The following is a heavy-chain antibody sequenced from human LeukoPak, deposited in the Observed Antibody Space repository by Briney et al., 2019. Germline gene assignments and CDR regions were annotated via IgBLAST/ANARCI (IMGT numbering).Heavy chain of an antibody. J-gene: IGHJ6*03. CDR2: ISSSGSTI. CDR1: GFTFSSSE. V-gene: IGHV3-48*03. CDR3: ARDRGGIGYYMDV. D-gene: IGHD3-16*02. Sequence: PGGSLRLSCAASGFTFSSSEMNWVRQAPGKGQEWVSYISSSGSTIYYADSVKGRFTISRDNAKNSLYLQMNSLRAEDTALYYCARDRGGIGYYMDVWGNGTTVTVSS.